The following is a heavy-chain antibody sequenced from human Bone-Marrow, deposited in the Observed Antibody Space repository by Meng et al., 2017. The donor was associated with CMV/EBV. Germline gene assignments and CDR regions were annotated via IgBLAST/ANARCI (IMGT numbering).Heavy chain of an antibody. CDR3: ARGEGLLGDWFDP. J-gene: IGHJ5*02. CDR2: IIPIFGTA. Sequence: QGPLGQSGAEVKKPGSSVKVSCKASGGTFSSYAISWVRQAPGQGLEWMGGIIPIFGTANYAQKFQGRVTITADESTSTAYMELSSLRSEDTAVHYCARGEGLLGDWFDPWGQRTLVTVSS. CDR1: GGTFSSYA. D-gene: IGHD2-8*02. V-gene: IGHV1-69*12.